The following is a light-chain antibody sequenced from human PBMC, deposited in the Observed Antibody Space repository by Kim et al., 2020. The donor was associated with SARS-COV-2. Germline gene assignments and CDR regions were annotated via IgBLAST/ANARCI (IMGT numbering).Light chain of an antibody. Sequence: EIVLTQSPATLSLSPGERATLSCRASQSVSSYLAWYQQKPGQAPRLLIYDASNRATGIPARFSGSGSGTDFTLTISSLEPEDFAVYYCQQRSTQNLRTFGGGTKVDIK. J-gene: IGKJ4*01. CDR3: QQRSTQNLRT. CDR2: DAS. V-gene: IGKV3-11*01. CDR1: QSVSSY.